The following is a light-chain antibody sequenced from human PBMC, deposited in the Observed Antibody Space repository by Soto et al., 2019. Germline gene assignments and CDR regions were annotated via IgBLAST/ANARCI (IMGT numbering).Light chain of an antibody. CDR3: CSYAGSSLWG. J-gene: IGLJ2*01. Sequence: QSALTQPRSVSGSPGQSVTISCTGTSSDVGTYNYVSWYQQHPGKAPKLVIYDVTKRPSGVPDRFSGSKSGNTASLSISGLQADDEADYYCCSYAGSSLWGVGGGTKLHVL. CDR1: SSDVGTYNY. CDR2: DVT. V-gene: IGLV2-11*01.